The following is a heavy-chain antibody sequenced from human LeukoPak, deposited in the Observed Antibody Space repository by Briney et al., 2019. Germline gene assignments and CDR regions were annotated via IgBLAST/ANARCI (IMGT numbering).Heavy chain of an antibody. Sequence: GGSLRLSCAASGFTFSDYYMSWIRQAPGKGLEWVSYISSSGSTIYYADSVKGRFTISRDNAKNTLYLQMNSLRAEDTAVYYCAKSSGSYYSTFDYWGQGTLVTVSS. V-gene: IGHV3-11*01. CDR3: AKSSGSYYSTFDY. CDR2: ISSSGSTI. J-gene: IGHJ4*02. CDR1: GFTFSDYY. D-gene: IGHD3-10*01.